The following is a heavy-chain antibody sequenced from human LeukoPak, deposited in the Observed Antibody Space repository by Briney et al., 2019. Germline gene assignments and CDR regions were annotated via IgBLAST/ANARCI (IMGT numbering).Heavy chain of an antibody. Sequence: SVKVSCKASGGTFSSYAISRVRQAPGQGLEWMGGIIPIFGTANYAQKFQGRVTITADESTSTAYMELSSLRSEDTAVYYCATPGKIVATTGAEYFQHWGQGTLVTVSS. CDR2: IIPIFGTA. V-gene: IGHV1-69*13. CDR3: ATPGKIVATTGAEYFQH. J-gene: IGHJ1*01. CDR1: GGTFSSYA. D-gene: IGHD5-12*01.